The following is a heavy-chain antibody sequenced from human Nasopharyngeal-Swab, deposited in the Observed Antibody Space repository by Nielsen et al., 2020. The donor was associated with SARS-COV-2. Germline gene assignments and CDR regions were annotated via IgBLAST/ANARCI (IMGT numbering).Heavy chain of an antibody. V-gene: IGHV3-30-3*01. Sequence: WIRQPPGQGLEWVAVISYDGSNKYYADSVKGRFTISRDNSKNTLYLQMNSLRAEDTAVYYCARGGFQLWFGELGSGDAFDIWGQGTMVTVSS. D-gene: IGHD3-10*01. CDR3: ARGGFQLWFGELGSGDAFDI. J-gene: IGHJ3*02. CDR2: ISYDGSNK.